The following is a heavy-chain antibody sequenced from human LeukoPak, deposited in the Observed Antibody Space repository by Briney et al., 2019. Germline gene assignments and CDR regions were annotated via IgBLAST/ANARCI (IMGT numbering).Heavy chain of an antibody. V-gene: IGHV4-34*01. CDR2: INHSGST. D-gene: IGHD3-22*01. J-gene: IGHJ4*02. CDR1: GGSFSGYY. CDR3: ARDAVVYDSSGFDY. Sequence: SETLSLTCAVYGGSFSGYYWSWIRQPPGKGLEWIGEINHSGSTNYNPSLKSRVTISVDTSKNQFSLKLSSVTAADTAVYYCARDAVVYDSSGFDYWGQGTLVTVSS.